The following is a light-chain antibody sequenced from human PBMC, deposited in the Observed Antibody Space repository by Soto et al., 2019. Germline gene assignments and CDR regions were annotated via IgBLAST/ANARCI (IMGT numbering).Light chain of an antibody. J-gene: IGLJ2*01. CDR3: QSADISGSYVV. CDR1: ALPKQY. CDR2: KGS. V-gene: IGLV3-25*03. Sequence: SYELTQPPSVSVSPGQTARITCIGDALPKQYAYWYQQKTGQAPVLVIYKGSKRPSGIPERFSGSSSGTEVTLTISGVQAEDEADYYCQSADISGSYVVFGGGTKLTVL.